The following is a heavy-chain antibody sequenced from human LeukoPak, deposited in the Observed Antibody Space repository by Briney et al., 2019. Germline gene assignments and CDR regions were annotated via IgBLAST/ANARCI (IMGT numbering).Heavy chain of an antibody. Sequence: PGGSLRLSCAASGFTFSSYAMHWVRQAPGKGLEWVAVISYDGSHKYYADSVKGRFTISRDNSKNTLYLQMNSLRAEDTAVYYCARDSYPGYCSGGSCFSIDYWGQGTLVTVSS. V-gene: IGHV3-30-3*01. J-gene: IGHJ4*02. CDR1: GFTFSSYA. D-gene: IGHD2-15*01. CDR2: ISYDGSHK. CDR3: ARDSYPGYCSGGSCFSIDY.